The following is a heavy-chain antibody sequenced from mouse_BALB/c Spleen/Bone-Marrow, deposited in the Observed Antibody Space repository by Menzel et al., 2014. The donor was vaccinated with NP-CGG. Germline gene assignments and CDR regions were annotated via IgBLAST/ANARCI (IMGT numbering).Heavy chain of an antibody. J-gene: IGHJ2*01. CDR2: INPSTGYT. Sequence: VQLQQSGAELAKPGASVKMSCKASGYTFTNYWMHWVKQRPGQGLEWIGYINPSTGYTEYNQKFKDKATLTADKSSRXXXXXLSSLTSEDSAVYYCARIYYSGRDYWGQGTTLTVSS. D-gene: IGHD1-1*01. CDR3: ARIYYSGRDY. CDR1: GYTFTNYW. V-gene: IGHV1-7*01.